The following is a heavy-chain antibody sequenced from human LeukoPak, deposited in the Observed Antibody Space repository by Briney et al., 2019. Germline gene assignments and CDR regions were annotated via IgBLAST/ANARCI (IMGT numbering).Heavy chain of an antibody. CDR1: GFTFSNAW. J-gene: IGHJ6*02. Sequence: GGSLRLSCAASGFTFSNAWMSWVRQAPGKGLEWVGRIKSKTDGGTTDYAAPVKGRFTISRDDSKNTLYLQMNSLKTEDTAVYYCTTTTIARRGGYNYYYYYYYGMDVWGQGTTVTVSS. V-gene: IGHV3-15*01. CDR2: IKSKTDGGTT. CDR3: TTTTIARRGGYNYYYYYYYGMDV. D-gene: IGHD5-24*01.